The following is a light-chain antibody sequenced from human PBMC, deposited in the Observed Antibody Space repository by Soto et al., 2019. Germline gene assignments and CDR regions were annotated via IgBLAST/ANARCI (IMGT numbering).Light chain of an antibody. CDR3: QQYSDNWT. J-gene: IGKJ1*01. V-gene: IGKV1-5*03. Sequence: DIQMTQSPSTLSASVGDRVIITCRASQSISSWLAWYQQKPGTAPKLLIYKASTLQSGFPSRFSGSGSGTEFTLTISSLQPDDSATYYCQQYSDNWTFGQGTKVDIK. CDR2: KAS. CDR1: QSISSW.